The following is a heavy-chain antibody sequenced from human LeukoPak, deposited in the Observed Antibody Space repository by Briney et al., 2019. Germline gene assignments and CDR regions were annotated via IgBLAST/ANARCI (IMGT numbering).Heavy chain of an antibody. CDR2: INPSGGST. D-gene: IGHD3-9*01. V-gene: IGHV1-46*01. CDR1: GYTFTSYY. Sequence: GASVKVSCKASGYTFTSYYMHWVRQAPGQGLEWMGIINPSGGSTSYAQKFQGRVTMTRDTSTSTVYMELSSLRSEDTAVYYCARDSYYDILTGYYYQANWFDPWGQGTLVTVSS. CDR3: ARDSYYDILTGYYYQANWFDP. J-gene: IGHJ5*02.